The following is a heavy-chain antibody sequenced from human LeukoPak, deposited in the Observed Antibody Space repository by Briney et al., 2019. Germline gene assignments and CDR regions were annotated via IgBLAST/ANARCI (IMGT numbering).Heavy chain of an antibody. J-gene: IGHJ4*02. D-gene: IGHD3-10*01. V-gene: IGHV1-18*01. CDR2: ISAYNGNT. Sequence: ASVTVSCTASGYTFTSYGISWVRQAPGQGLEWMGWISAYNGNTNYAQKLQGRVTMTTDTSTSTAYMELRSLRSDDTAVYYCARVGAYYGSGSYGDYWGQGTLVTVSS. CDR3: ARVGAYYGSGSYGDY. CDR1: GYTFTSYG.